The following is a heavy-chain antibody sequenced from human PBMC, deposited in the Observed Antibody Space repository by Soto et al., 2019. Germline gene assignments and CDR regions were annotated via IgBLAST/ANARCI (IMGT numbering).Heavy chain of an antibody. CDR2: IHNSGRT. V-gene: IGHV4-30-4*01. CDR1: GGSISSGDYY. Sequence: QVQLQESGPGLVKPSQTLSLTCTVSGGSISSGDYYWSWIRQPPGKGLEWIGYIHNSGRTYYNPSLRSVLSISVDTSKTQFSLKLISVTAADTAVYYCARERLGADSSGDYWNYMDVWGQGTTVTVSS. J-gene: IGHJ6*02. CDR3: ARERLGADSSGDYWNYMDV. D-gene: IGHD3-22*01.